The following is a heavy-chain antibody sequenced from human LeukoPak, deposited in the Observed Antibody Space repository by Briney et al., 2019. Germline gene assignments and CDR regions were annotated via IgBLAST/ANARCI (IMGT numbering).Heavy chain of an antibody. J-gene: IGHJ4*02. D-gene: IGHD2-8*01. Sequence: GASVKVSCKASGGTFRRHAISWVRQAPGQGLEWMGGIIPNFGTPHLAQNFQDRVTITADTSITTVYMEVSRLTSDDTAMYYCARYDTTGPLPDYWGQGTLVTVSS. CDR3: ARYDTTGPLPDY. V-gene: IGHV1-69*06. CDR1: GGTFRRHA. CDR2: IIPNFGTP.